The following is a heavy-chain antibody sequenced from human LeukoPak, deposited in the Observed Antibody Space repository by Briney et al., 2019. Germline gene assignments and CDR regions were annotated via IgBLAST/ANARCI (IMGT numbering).Heavy chain of an antibody. V-gene: IGHV4-34*01. J-gene: IGHJ4*02. CDR3: ARGPYDIWSGHIFDY. Sequence: KTSETLSLTCAVYGGSFSGYYWSWIRQPPGKGLEWIGEINHSGSTNYNPSLKSRVTISVDTSKNQFSLKLSSVTAADTAVYYCARGPYDIWSGHIFDYWGQGTLVTVSS. CDR1: GGSFSGYY. CDR2: INHSGST. D-gene: IGHD3-3*01.